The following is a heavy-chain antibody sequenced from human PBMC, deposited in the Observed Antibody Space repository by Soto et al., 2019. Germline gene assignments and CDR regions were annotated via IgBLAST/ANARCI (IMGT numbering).Heavy chain of an antibody. J-gene: IGHJ5*02. CDR2: ISYDGSNK. Sequence: QVQLVESGGGVVQPGRSLRLSCAASGFTFSSYAMHWVRQAPGKGLEWVAVISYDGSNKYYADYVKGRFTISRDNSKNTLYLQMNSLRAEDMAVYYFARVDDPSGYCSGGSCYPKSWFDPWGQGTLVTVSS. CDR1: GFTFSSYA. D-gene: IGHD2-15*01. V-gene: IGHV3-30-3*01. CDR3: ARVDDPSGYCSGGSCYPKSWFDP.